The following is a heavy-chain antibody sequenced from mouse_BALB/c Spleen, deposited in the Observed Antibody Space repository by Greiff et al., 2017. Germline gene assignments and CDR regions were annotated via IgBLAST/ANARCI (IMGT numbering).Heavy chain of an antibody. V-gene: IGHV2-5-1*01. CDR1: GFSLTSYG. D-gene: IGHD1-1*01. CDR3: AKKGYYGSSYDYAMDY. Sequence: VQLQQSGPSLVQPSQSLSITCTVSGFSLTSYGVHWVRQSPGKGLEWLGVIWRGGSTDYNAAFMSRLSITKDNSKSQVFFKMNSLQADDTAIYYCAKKGYYGSSYDYAMDYWGQGTSVTVSS. J-gene: IGHJ4*01. CDR2: IWRGGST.